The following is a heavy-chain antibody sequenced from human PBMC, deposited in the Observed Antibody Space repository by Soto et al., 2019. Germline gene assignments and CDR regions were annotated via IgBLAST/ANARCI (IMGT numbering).Heavy chain of an antibody. CDR2: IDPSDSYT. CDR3: ARHPPFDP. V-gene: IGHV5-10-1*01. CDR1: GYSLTSYW. Sequence: GESLKISCQAFGYSLTSYWISWVRQIHGKGLEWMGRIDPSDSYTNYSPSFQGHVTISVGRSIDTAYLQWSSLKASDTAIYYCARHPPFDPWGQGTLVTVSS. J-gene: IGHJ5*02.